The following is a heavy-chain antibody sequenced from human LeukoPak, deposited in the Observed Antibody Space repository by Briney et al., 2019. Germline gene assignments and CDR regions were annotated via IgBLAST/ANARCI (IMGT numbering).Heavy chain of an antibody. D-gene: IGHD1-26*01. CDR1: GDSITTYY. CDR2: VYYNVNT. V-gene: IGHV4-59*01. Sequence: SETLSLTCSVSGDSITTYYWTWIRQSPGKGLEWIGYVYYNVNTNYNPSLKSRVTISVDTSKNQFFLRLTSVTAADTAVYYCAREKGGKRFDLWGQGTQVMVSS. J-gene: IGHJ5*02. CDR3: AREKGGKRFDL.